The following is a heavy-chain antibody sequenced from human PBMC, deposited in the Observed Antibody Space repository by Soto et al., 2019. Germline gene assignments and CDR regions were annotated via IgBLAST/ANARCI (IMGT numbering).Heavy chain of an antibody. CDR2: IYTAGSA. D-gene: IGHD6-13*01. CDR1: GFTVSSYH. CDR3: ARVHSRNYHYFDY. J-gene: IGHJ4*02. Sequence: EVQLVESGGGLVQPGGSLRLSCAASGFTVSSYHMSWVRQAPGKGLEWVSVIYTAGSADFADSVKGRFTVSRDNSKNTLYVQMSSLRAEDPAVYYCARVHSRNYHYFDYWGQGTLVTVSS. V-gene: IGHV3-66*01.